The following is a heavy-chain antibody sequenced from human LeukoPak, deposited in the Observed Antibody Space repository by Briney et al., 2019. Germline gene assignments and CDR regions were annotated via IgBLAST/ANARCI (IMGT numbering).Heavy chain of an antibody. V-gene: IGHV4-59*01. CDR2: IYYSGST. J-gene: IGHJ4*02. CDR1: GGSLSSYY. CDR3: ARGAYYYDSSGYEGHFDY. Sequence: SETLSLTCTVSGGSLSSYYWSWVRQPPGKGLEWIGYIYYSGSTNYNPSLKSRVTISVDTSKNQFSLKLSSVTAADTAVYYCARGAYYYDSSGYEGHFDYWGQGTLVTVSS. D-gene: IGHD3-22*01.